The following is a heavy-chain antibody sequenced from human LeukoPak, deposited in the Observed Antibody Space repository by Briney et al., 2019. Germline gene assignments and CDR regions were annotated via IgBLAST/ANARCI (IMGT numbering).Heavy chain of an antibody. Sequence: ASVKVSCKASGYTFTGYYMHWVRQAPGQGLEWMGWINPNSGGTNYAQKFQGRVTMTRDTSISTAYMELSRLRSDDTAVYYCARVASLRGTPSDYWGQGTLVTVSS. CDR1: GYTFTGYY. D-gene: IGHD3-16*01. CDR3: ARVASLRGTPSDY. V-gene: IGHV1-2*02. CDR2: INPNSGGT. J-gene: IGHJ4*02.